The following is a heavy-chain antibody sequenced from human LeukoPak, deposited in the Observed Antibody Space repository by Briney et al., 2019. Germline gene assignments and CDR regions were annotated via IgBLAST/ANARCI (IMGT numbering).Heavy chain of an antibody. CDR1: GGSISSSSYY. V-gene: IGHV4-39*07. Sequence: SETLSLTCTVSGGSISSSSYYWGWIRQPPGKGLEWIGSIYYSGSTYYNPSLKSRVTISVDTSKNQFSLKLSSVTAADTAVYYCARDGGMGALDTAMVTLDYWGQGTLVTVSS. CDR3: ARDGGMGALDTAMVTLDY. CDR2: IYYSGST. D-gene: IGHD5-18*01. J-gene: IGHJ4*02.